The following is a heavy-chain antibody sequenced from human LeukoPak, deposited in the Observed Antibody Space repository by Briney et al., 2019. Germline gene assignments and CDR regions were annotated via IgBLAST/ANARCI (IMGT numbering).Heavy chain of an antibody. CDR2: IYYSGST. CDR1: GGSISSGDYY. Sequence: SETLSLTCTVSGGSISSGDYYWSWIRQPPGKGLEWIGYIYYSGSTYYNPSLKSRVTISVDTSKNQFSLKLSSVTAADTAVYYCARAPGDYYYYGMDVWGLGTLVTVSS. J-gene: IGHJ6*02. D-gene: IGHD3-10*01. CDR3: ARAPGDYYYYGMDV. V-gene: IGHV4-30-4*01.